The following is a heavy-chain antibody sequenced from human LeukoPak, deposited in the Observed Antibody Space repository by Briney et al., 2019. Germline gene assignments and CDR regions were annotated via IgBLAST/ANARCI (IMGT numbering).Heavy chain of an antibody. CDR2: VDPEDGET. D-gene: IGHD6-13*01. CDR3: ARGTKHSSSWLVNWFDP. CDR1: GYTFTDYY. J-gene: IGHJ5*02. V-gene: IGHV1-69-2*01. Sequence: ASVKVSCKVSGYTFTDYYMHWVQQAPGKGLEWMGLVDPEDGETIYAEKFQGRVTITADTSTDTAYMELSSLRSEDTAVYYCARGTKHSSSWLVNWFDPWGQGTLVTVSS.